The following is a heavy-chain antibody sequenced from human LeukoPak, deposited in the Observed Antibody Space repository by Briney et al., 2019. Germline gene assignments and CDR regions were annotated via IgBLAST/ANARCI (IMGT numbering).Heavy chain of an antibody. J-gene: IGHJ3*02. D-gene: IGHD3-9*01. CDR1: GFTFSTYE. CDR2: IGSRPTTT. V-gene: IGHV3-48*03. CDR3: ATSGAYEISWAFNI. Sequence: SGGSLRLSCAGSGFTFSTYEMNWRRQAPGKGLEWVSYIGSRPTTTYYAESVRGRFTISRDNTKNSVFLQMTSLRADDAAVYFCATSGAYEISWAFNIWGQRTMVSVSS.